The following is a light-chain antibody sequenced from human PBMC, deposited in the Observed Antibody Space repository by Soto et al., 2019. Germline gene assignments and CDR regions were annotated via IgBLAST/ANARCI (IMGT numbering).Light chain of an antibody. Sequence: QSVLTQPRSVSGSPGQSVTISCTGTSSDVGGYNYVSWYQQHPGKAPKVMIYDVSKRPSGVPDRFSGSKSGNTASLTISGLQAEDEADYYCCSHAGSYTDVFGTGTKLTVL. CDR3: CSHAGSYTDV. CDR2: DVS. J-gene: IGLJ1*01. V-gene: IGLV2-11*01. CDR1: SSDVGGYNY.